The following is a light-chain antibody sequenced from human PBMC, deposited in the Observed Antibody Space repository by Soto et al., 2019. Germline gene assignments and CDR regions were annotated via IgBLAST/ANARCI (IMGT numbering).Light chain of an antibody. CDR2: GAS. V-gene: IGKV3-15*01. CDR3: QQYNNWWT. CDR1: QSVSNN. J-gene: IGKJ1*01. Sequence: EIVLTQSPGPLSLSPGERATLSCRASQSVSNNLAWYQKKPGQAPRLLIYGASTRATGIPARFSGSGSGTEFTLTISSLQSEDFAVYYCQQYNNWWTFGQGTRVEIK.